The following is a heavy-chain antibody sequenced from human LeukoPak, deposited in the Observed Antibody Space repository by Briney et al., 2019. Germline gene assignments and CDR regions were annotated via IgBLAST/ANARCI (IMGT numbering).Heavy chain of an antibody. D-gene: IGHD4-11*01. J-gene: IGHJ4*02. CDR2: ISSTGTTT. CDR3: ARYRSDYSMQY. V-gene: IGHV3-48*03. Sequence: GGSLRLSCAASGFIFSSYEMNWVRQAPGKGLEWVSYISSTGTTTHYADSVKGRFSISRDNAKSTLYLQMNSLRAQDTAVYYCARYRSDYSMQYWGPGTLVTVSS. CDR1: GFIFSSYE.